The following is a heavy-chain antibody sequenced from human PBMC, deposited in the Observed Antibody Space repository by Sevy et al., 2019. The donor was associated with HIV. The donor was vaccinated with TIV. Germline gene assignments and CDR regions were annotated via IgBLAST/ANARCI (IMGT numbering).Heavy chain of an antibody. CDR2: IIPIFGTA. J-gene: IGHJ6*02. CDR1: GGTFSSYA. D-gene: IGHD1-26*01. Sequence: ASVKVSCKASGGTFSSYAISWVRQAPGQGLEWMGGIIPIFGTANYAQKFQGRVTITADESTSTAYMELSSLRSEDTAVYYCARESPIVGATVDYYYYGMDVWGQGTTVTVSS. V-gene: IGHV1-69*13. CDR3: ARESPIVGATVDYYYYGMDV.